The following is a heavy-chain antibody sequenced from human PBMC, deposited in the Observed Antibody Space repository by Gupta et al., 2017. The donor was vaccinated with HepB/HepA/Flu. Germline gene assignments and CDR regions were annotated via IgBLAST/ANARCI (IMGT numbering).Heavy chain of an antibody. CDR2: IWYDGSNK. V-gene: IGHV3-33*01. CDR3: ARGSESIAVAGHYYYYYGMDV. Sequence: QVQLVESGGGVVQPGRSRRLPCAASGFTFSRYGMPCDRKDPGKGLQWVGVIWYDGSNKDYADTVKGRFTTARDNSKNTLYLQMHSLRAEDTAVYYCARGSESIAVAGHYYYYYGMDVWGQGTTVTVSS. J-gene: IGHJ6*02. D-gene: IGHD6-19*01. CDR1: GFTFSRYG.